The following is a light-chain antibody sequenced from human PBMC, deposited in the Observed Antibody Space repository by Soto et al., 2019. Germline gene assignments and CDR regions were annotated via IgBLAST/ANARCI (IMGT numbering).Light chain of an antibody. J-gene: IGKJ5*01. V-gene: IGKV1-39*01. Sequence: DIQMTPSPSSLSATFGDRVTITCLASQSISSYLNWYQQKPGKAPKLLIYAASSLQSGVPSRFSGSGSGTDFTLTISSLQPEDFATYYCQQSYSTPITFGQGTRLEI. CDR2: AAS. CDR3: QQSYSTPIT. CDR1: QSISSY.